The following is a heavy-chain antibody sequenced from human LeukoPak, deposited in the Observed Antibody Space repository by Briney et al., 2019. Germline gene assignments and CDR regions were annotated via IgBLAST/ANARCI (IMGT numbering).Heavy chain of an antibody. Sequence: GGSLRLSCAASGFTFSSYWMHWVRQAPGKGLVWVSRINSDGSSTSYADSVKGRFTISRDNAKNTLYLQMNSLRAEDTAVYYCARVLSACSSTSCYNWFDPWGQGTLVTVSS. CDR2: INSDGSST. J-gene: IGHJ5*02. CDR3: ARVLSACSSTSCYNWFDP. CDR1: GFTFSSYW. V-gene: IGHV3-74*01. D-gene: IGHD2-2*01.